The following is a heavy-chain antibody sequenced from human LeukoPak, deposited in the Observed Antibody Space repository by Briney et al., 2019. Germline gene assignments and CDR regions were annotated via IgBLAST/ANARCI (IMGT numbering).Heavy chain of an antibody. Sequence: ASVKVSCKTSGYSFTGYYMHWVRQPPGQGLEWMGWINPNSGGTDYAQKFQGRVTMIRDTSISTVYMELSRLRSDDTAVYYCARGEDLYKTPTLPPYYWGQGTLVTVSS. D-gene: IGHD1-14*01. J-gene: IGHJ4*02. CDR2: INPNSGGT. CDR3: ARGEDLYKTPTLPPYY. CDR1: GYSFTGYY. V-gene: IGHV1-2*02.